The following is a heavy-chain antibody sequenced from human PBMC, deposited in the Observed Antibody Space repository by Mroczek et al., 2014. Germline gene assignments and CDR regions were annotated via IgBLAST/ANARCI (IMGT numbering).Heavy chain of an antibody. J-gene: IGHJ4*02. Sequence: QVQLQQWGPGLVKPSETLSLTCTVSGGSISSSSYYWGWIRQPPGKGLEWIGSIYYSGSTYYNPSLKSRVTISVDTSKNQFSLKLSSVTAADTAVYYCAAGIAAAGLWDYWGQGTLVTVSS. V-gene: IGHV4-39*01. D-gene: IGHD6-13*01. CDR1: GGSISSSSYY. CDR2: IYYSGST. CDR3: AAGIAAAGLWDY.